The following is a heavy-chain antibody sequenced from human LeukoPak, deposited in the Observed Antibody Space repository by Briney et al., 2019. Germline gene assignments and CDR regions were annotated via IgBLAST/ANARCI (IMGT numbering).Heavy chain of an antibody. V-gene: IGHV5-51*01. Sequence: GESLKISCEASGYTFTHQWIGWVRQMPGTGLEWVGIIYPRDSDTIYSPSFQGHVTISTDTSINTAYLEWRSLEASDTAMYYCARHSDVVGAIWGQGTQVTVSS. D-gene: IGHD3-16*01. J-gene: IGHJ4*02. CDR2: IYPRDSDT. CDR1: GYTFTHQW. CDR3: ARHSDVVGAI.